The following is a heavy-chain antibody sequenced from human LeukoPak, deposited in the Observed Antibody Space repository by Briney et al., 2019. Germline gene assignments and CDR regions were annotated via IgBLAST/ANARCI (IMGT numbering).Heavy chain of an antibody. CDR1: GFTFSRYG. CDR3: ARTLYYYDSSGYYPGAFDI. Sequence: PGRSLRLSCAASGFTFSRYGMHWVRQAPGKGLEWVAVIWYDGSNKYYADSVKGRFTISRDNSKNTLYLQMNSLRAEDTAVYYCARTLYYYDSSGYYPGAFDIWGQGTMVTVSS. CDR2: IWYDGSNK. D-gene: IGHD3-22*01. V-gene: IGHV3-33*01. J-gene: IGHJ3*02.